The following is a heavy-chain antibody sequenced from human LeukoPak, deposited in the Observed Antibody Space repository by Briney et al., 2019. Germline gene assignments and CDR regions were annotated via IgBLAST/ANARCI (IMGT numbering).Heavy chain of an antibody. CDR3: ARVWDYSPRGRFDD. CDR1: GYHFINYA. D-gene: IGHD4-11*01. Sequence: ASVTVSCKASGYHFINYAISWVRQAPGQGLEWLGWISPFNGQTNYAQNLQYRVTMTIATTTSTTSRELRGLRSDDTGVYYCARVWDYSPRGRFDDWGQGTRVIVSS. V-gene: IGHV1-18*04. CDR2: ISPFNGQT. J-gene: IGHJ4*02.